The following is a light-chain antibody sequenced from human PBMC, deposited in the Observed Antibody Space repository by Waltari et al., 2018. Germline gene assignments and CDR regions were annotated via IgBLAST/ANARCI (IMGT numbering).Light chain of an antibody. CDR2: HAS. Sequence: VFTQSPGTLSLSPGQGATLSCRASQSIGIYLAWYQQKSGQAPRLLIYHASSRATGIPDRFSGSGSGTDFSLTISRLEPEDFAVYYCQHYERLPATFGQGTKVEIK. J-gene: IGKJ1*01. CDR1: QSIGIY. V-gene: IGKV3-20*01. CDR3: QHYERLPAT.